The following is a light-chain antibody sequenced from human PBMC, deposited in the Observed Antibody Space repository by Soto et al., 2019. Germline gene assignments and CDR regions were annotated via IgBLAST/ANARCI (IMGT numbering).Light chain of an antibody. Sequence: EVVMTQSPATLSVSPWERATLSCMASQSVSSNLAWYQQKHGQAPRLLIYGASTRATGIPARFSGSGSGTEFTLTISSLQSEDFAVYYCQQYDNWPPITFGQGTRLEIK. CDR3: QQYDNWPPIT. CDR2: GAS. V-gene: IGKV3-15*01. J-gene: IGKJ5*01. CDR1: QSVSSN.